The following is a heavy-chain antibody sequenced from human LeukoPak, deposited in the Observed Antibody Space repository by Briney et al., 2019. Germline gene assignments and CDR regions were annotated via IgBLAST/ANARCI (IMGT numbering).Heavy chain of an antibody. J-gene: IGHJ6*02. CDR1: GFTFSSYA. D-gene: IGHD5-18*01. Sequence: PGRSLRLSCAASGFTFSSYAMHWVRQAPGKGLEWVAVISYDGSNKYYADSVKGRFTISRDNAKNSLYLQMNSLRAEDTALYYCAKDSGGYSYVNGMDVWGQGTTVTVSS. CDR2: ISYDGSNK. CDR3: AKDSGGYSYVNGMDV. V-gene: IGHV3-30-3*01.